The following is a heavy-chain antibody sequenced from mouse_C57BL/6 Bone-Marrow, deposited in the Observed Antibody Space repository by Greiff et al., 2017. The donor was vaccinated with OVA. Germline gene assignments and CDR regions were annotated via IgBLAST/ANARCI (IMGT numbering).Heavy chain of an antibody. D-gene: IGHD1-1*01. CDR1: GYAFSSSW. CDR2: IYPGDGDT. J-gene: IGHJ4*01. V-gene: IGHV1-82*01. CDR3: ARGDYYGSSYAMDY. Sequence: QVQLQQSGPELVKPGASVKISCKASGYAFSSSWMNWVKQRPGKGLEWIGRIYPGDGDTNYNGKFKGKATLTADKSSSTAYMQRSSLTSEDSAVYCCARGDYYGSSYAMDYWGQGTSVTVSS.